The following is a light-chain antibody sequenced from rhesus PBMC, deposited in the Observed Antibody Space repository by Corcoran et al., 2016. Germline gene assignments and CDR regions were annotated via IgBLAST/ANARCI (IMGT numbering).Light chain of an antibody. CDR1: QGISSY. CDR2: SAK. Sequence: DIQMTQSPSSLSASVGDRVTITCRASQGISSYLNWSQQKPGKAPKLLIVSAKRLERGVPSRCSGSGSGTEFTLTICSLQPEVFATYYCQQYDSLPYSFGQGTKVEIK. CDR3: QQYDSLPYS. V-gene: IGKV1-32*01. J-gene: IGKJ2*01.